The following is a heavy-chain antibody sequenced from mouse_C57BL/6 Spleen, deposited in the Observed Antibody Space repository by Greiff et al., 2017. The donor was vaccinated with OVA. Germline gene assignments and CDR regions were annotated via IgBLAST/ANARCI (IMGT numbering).Heavy chain of an antibody. D-gene: IGHD1-1*01. V-gene: IGHV1-64*01. CDR3: AREKGNYYEYFDV. Sequence: VQLQQPGAELVKPGASVKLSCKASGYTFTSYWMHWVKQRPGQGLEWIGMIHPNSGSTNYNEKFKSKATLTVDKSSSTAYMQLSSLTSEDSAVYYCAREKGNYYEYFDVWGTGTTVTVSS. CDR1: GYTFTSYW. CDR2: IHPNSGST. J-gene: IGHJ1*03.